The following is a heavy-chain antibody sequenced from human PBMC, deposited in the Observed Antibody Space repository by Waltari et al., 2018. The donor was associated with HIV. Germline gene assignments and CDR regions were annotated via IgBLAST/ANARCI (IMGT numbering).Heavy chain of an antibody. CDR3: ATLGGGYDNEYYFDY. V-gene: IGHV4-59*01. CDR1: GGSISSYY. Sequence: QVQLQESGPGLVKPSETLSLTCTVSGGSISSYYWSWIRQPPGKGLEWIGYIYYSGSTNYNPSLKSRVTISVDTSKNQFSLKLSSVTAADTAVYYCATLGGGYDNEYYFDYWGQGTLVTVSS. D-gene: IGHD5-12*01. J-gene: IGHJ4*02. CDR2: IYYSGST.